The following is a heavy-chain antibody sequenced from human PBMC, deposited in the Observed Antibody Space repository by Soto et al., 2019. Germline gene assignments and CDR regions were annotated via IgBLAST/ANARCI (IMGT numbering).Heavy chain of an antibody. D-gene: IGHD5-12*01. J-gene: IGHJ6*02. V-gene: IGHV5-10-1*04. CDR3: ARQGDGYKSTYYYYGMDV. CDR2: IDPSDSYT. CDR1: GYSFTSYW. Sequence: PGESLKISCEGSGYSFTSYWISWVRQMPGKGLGWMGRIDPSDSYTNYSPSFQGQVTISADKSISTAYLHWNSLKASDTAMIYCARQGDGYKSTYYYYGMDVWGQGTAVTVSS.